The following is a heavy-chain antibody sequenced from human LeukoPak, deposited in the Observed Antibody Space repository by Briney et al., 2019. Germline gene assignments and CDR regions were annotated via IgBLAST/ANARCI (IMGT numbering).Heavy chain of an antibody. D-gene: IGHD6-19*01. CDR2: INTNTGNP. CDR3: ARSVAGTGVWFDP. J-gene: IGHJ5*02. Sequence: ASVKVSCKASGYTFTSYGISWVRQAPGQGLEWMGWINTNTGNPTYAQGFTGRFVFSLDTSVSTAYLQISSLKAEDTAVYYCARSVAGTGVWFDPWGQGTLVTVSS. CDR1: GYTFTSYG. V-gene: IGHV7-4-1*02.